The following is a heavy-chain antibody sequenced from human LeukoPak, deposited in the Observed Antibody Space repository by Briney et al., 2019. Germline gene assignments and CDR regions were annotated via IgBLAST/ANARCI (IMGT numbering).Heavy chain of an antibody. CDR1: GFSFSDYY. CDR3: ARVNYGSGSYSYGMDV. J-gene: IGHJ6*02. D-gene: IGHD3-10*01. CDR2: ISSSSSYT. V-gene: IGHV3-11*05. Sequence: PGGSLRLSCAASGFSFSDYYMSWIRQAPGKGLEWVSYISSSSSYTNYADSVKGRFTISRDNAKNSLYLQMNSLRAEDTALYYCARVNYGSGSYSYGMDVSGQGTTVTVSS.